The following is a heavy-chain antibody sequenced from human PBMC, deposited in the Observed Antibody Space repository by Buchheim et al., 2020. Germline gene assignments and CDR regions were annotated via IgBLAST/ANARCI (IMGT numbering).Heavy chain of an antibody. V-gene: IGHV4-39*01. J-gene: IGHJ4*02. D-gene: IGHD6-19*01. CDR2: IHYSGST. CDR3: ARQLGIAVAGNFDY. Sequence: QLQLQESGPGLVKPSETLSLTCTVSGGSISSSSYYWGWIRQPPGKGLEWIGSIHYSGSTYYNPSLKSRVTISVDTSKNRVSLKLSSVTAADTAVYYWARQLGIAVAGNFDYWGQGTL. CDR1: GGSISSSSYY.